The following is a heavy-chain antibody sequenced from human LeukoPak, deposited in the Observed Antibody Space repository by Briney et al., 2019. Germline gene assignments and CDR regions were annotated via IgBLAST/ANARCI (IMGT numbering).Heavy chain of an antibody. CDR1: GGSISSSSYY. V-gene: IGHV4-39*02. CDR3: ARLTHSYYSDTSGYYPYYYMDV. J-gene: IGHJ6*03. D-gene: IGHD3-22*01. Sequence: SETLSLTCTVSGGSISSSSYYWGWIRQPPGQGLEWIGRISYSGNTYYSPSLKSRVTMSVDTSTNHFSLRLTSVTAADTAVYYCARLTHSYYSDTSGYYPYYYMDVWGKGTTVTVTS. CDR2: ISYSGNT.